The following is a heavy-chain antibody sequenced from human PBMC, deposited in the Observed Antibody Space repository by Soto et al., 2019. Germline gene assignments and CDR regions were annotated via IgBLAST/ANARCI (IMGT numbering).Heavy chain of an antibody. Sequence: PSETLSLTCTVSGGSITTYYWNWIRQPAGKGLEWIGRFSLSGTTNYNPSLRSRVTMSADVSKNQFSLRLTSVTAADTALYYCARGMTPPGAPAWYYFDSWGQGTLVTVSS. D-gene: IGHD2-8*02. V-gene: IGHV4-4*07. CDR1: GGSITTYY. CDR2: FSLSGTT. J-gene: IGHJ4*02. CDR3: ARGMTPPGAPAWYYFDS.